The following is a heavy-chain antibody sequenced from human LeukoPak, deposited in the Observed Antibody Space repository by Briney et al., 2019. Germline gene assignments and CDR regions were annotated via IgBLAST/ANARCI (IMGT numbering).Heavy chain of an antibody. J-gene: IGHJ4*01. CDR1: GFTFSSCG. V-gene: IGHV3-74*01. CDR2: IHSDGSVT. CDR3: ARVASYSSTSFDS. D-gene: IGHD1-26*01. Sequence: GSLERFLSASGFTFSSCGMHWVRQAPGKGLVWASRIHSDGSVTTYADFVKGRFTISRDNAKNTLYLQMNSLRAEDTAVYYCARVASYSSTSFDSWGQGTMVTVSS.